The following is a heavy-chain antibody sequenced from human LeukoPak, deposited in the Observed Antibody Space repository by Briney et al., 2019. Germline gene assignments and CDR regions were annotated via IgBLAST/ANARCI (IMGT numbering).Heavy chain of an antibody. V-gene: IGHV3-30*04. CDR1: GFTFSGYS. J-gene: IGHJ4*02. CDR3: VRDLVGAST. D-gene: IGHD1-26*01. CDR2: ISYDGSSK. Sequence: PGGSLRLSCAASGFTFSGYSMFWARQGPGSGLEYVSVISYDGSSKYYADSVKGRVTVSRDNAKNTLYLQVDSLRTEDTGIYYCVRDLVGASTWGQGTLVTVSS.